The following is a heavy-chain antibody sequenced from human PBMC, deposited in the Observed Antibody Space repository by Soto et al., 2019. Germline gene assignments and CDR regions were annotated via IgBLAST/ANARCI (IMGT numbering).Heavy chain of an antibody. CDR1: GFTFDDYA. CDR2: ISWNSGSI. V-gene: IGHV3-9*01. D-gene: IGHD3-10*01. J-gene: IGHJ4*02. CDR3: AKTRSMVRGVIIKPPGPILDY. Sequence: PGGSLRLSCAASGFTFDDYAMHWVRQAPGKGLEWVSGISWNSGSIGYADSVKGRFTISRDNAKNSLYLQMNSLRAEDTALYYCAKTRSMVRGVIIKPPGPILDYWGQGTLVTVSS.